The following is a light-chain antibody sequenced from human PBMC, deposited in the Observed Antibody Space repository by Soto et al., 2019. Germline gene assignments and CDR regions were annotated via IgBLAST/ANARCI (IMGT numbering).Light chain of an antibody. J-gene: IGKJ4*01. CDR1: QSISKW. V-gene: IGKV1-5*03. CDR3: QQYNSYSGLT. CDR2: KAS. Sequence: DIQMTQSPSTLSASVGDRVTITCRASQSISKWLAWYQQKPGRAPKVLIYKASNLQSGVPSRFSGSGSGTEFTLTISSLQPDDSATYYGQQYNSYSGLTFGRGTKVEIK.